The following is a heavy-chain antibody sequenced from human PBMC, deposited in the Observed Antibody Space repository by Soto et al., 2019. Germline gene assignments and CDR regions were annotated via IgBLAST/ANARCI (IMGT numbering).Heavy chain of an antibody. V-gene: IGHV4-39*02. Sequence: SETLSLTCPVSGGSVSDSVTYWGWIRQPPVKVLEWIGTISYSGITYYNPSLKSRLTISADASENQFSLKLTSVTAADTAVCYCVRDVPEPLPTGHVMAAGRLDLWGQGPLVNVSS. CDR1: GGSVSDSVTY. J-gene: IGHJ4*02. CDR3: VRDVPEPLPTGHVMAAGRLDL. CDR2: ISYSGIT. D-gene: IGHD1-1*01.